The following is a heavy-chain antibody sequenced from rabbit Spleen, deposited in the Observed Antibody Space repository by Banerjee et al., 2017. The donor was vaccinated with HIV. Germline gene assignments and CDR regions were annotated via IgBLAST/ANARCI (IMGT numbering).Heavy chain of an antibody. CDR1: GFSFSNYYY. V-gene: IGHV1S40*01. Sequence: QSLEESGGDLVKPGASLTLTCTASGFSFSNYYYMCWVRQAPGKGLEWIACIDIGSSGAPYYASWAKGRFTISKTSSTTVTLQMTSLTAADTATYFCARDFPYRNNDPNNDLWGPGTLVTVS. CDR2: IDIGSSGAP. J-gene: IGHJ4*01. D-gene: IGHD1-1*01. CDR3: ARDFPYRNNDPNNDL.